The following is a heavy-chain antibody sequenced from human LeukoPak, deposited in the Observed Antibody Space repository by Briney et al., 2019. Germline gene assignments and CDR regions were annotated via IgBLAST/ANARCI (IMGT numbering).Heavy chain of an antibody. CDR3: ARARVVTKWIDY. D-gene: IGHD2-21*02. Sequence: GGSLRLSCAASEFTFSSYSMNWVRQAPGKGLEWVSYITNSGNSKSYADSVKGRFTISRDNAKNSLYLQMNSLRAEDTAVYYCARARVVTKWIDYWGQGTLVTVSS. J-gene: IGHJ4*02. CDR2: ITNSGNSK. V-gene: IGHV3-48*04. CDR1: EFTFSSYS.